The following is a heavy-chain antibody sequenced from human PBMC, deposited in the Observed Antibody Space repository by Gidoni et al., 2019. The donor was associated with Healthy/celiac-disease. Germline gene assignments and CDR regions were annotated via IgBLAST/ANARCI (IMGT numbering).Heavy chain of an antibody. CDR3: AKEDDYDILTGYYRYFDY. D-gene: IGHD3-9*01. Sequence: EVQLLESGGGLVQPGGTLSLSCAASGFTFSSYDMSWVRQAPGKGLEWVSAISGRGGSTYYADSVKGRFTISRDNSKNTLYLQMNSLRAEDTAVYYCAKEDDYDILTGYYRYFDYWGQGTLVTVSS. J-gene: IGHJ4*02. CDR2: ISGRGGST. V-gene: IGHV3-23*01. CDR1: GFTFSSYD.